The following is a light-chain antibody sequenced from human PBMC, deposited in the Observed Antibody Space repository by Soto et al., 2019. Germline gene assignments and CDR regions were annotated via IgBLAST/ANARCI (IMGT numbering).Light chain of an antibody. CDR2: GST. CDR3: QSYDSSLGANYV. V-gene: IGLV1-40*01. CDR1: SSNLGAGYD. Sequence: QSALTQPPSVSGAPGQRVTISCTGSSSNLGAGYDVHWYQQLPGTAPKLLIYGSTNRPSGVPDRFSGSKSGTSASLAITGLQAEDEADYYCQSYDSSLGANYVFGTGTKVTVL. J-gene: IGLJ1*01.